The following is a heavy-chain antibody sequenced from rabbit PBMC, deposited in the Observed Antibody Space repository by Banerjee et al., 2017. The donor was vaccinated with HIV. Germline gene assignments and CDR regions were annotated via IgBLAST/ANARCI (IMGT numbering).Heavy chain of an antibody. CDR1: GFSFSYKYV. Sequence: QEQLEESGGDLVKPEGSLTLTCTASGFSFSYKYVMCWVRQAPGKGLEWTACINTSSGNTVYASWAKGRFTISKTSSTTVTLQMTSLTAADTATYFCARDWADSYSYGFNFWGQGTLVTVS. CDR3: ARDWADSYSYGFNF. V-gene: IGHV1S45*01. J-gene: IGHJ3*01. CDR2: INTSSGNT. D-gene: IGHD6-1*01.